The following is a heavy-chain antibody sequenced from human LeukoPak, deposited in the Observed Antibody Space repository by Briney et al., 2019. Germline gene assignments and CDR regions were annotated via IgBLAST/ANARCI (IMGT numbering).Heavy chain of an antibody. CDR2: ITDSGGST. CDR1: GFTFSTYG. V-gene: IGHV3-23*01. D-gene: IGHD6-13*01. Sequence: GGSLRLSCAASGFTFSTYGMTWVRRAPGKGLEWVSSITDSGGSTYYADSVKGRFTIFRDNSKNTLYVQMNSLRAEDTAIYYCATTAAAGQLDYWGQGTLLTVSS. CDR3: ATTAAAGQLDY. J-gene: IGHJ4*02.